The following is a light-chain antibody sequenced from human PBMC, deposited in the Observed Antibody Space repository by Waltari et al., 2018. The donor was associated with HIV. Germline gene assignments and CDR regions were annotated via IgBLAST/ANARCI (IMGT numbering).Light chain of an antibody. CDR3: AAWDDSLDGPV. CDR2: GNN. J-gene: IGLJ2*01. V-gene: IGLV1-44*01. CDR1: RSNIGGNT. Sequence: QSVLTQPPSASGTPGQRVTISCSGGRSNIGGNTVNWYQQLPGTAPKLLISGNNQRRAGVPYRCSGSKSGASASLAIIGLQSEEEADYYCAAWDDSLDGPVFGGGTKLTVL.